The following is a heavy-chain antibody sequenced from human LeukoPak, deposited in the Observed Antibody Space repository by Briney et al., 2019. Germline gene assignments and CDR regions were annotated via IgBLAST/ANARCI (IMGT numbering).Heavy chain of an antibody. CDR2: ISYDGSNK. J-gene: IGHJ4*02. D-gene: IGHD5-24*01. V-gene: IGHV3-30*18. CDR3: AKVGEMATITPWYFDY. Sequence: GGSLRLSCAASGFTFSSYGMHWVRQAPGKGLEWVAVISYDGSNKYYADSVKGRFTISRDNPKNTLYLQMNSLRAEDTAVYYCAKVGEMATITPWYFDYWGQGTLVTVSS. CDR1: GFTFSSYG.